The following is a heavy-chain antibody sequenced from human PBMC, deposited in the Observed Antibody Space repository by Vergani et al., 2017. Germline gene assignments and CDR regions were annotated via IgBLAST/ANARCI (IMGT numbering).Heavy chain of an antibody. J-gene: IGHJ4*02. Sequence: QVQLVESGGGVVQPGRSLRLSCAASGFTFSSYGMHWVRQAPGKGLGWVAVISYDGSNKYYADSVKGRFTISRDNSKNTLYLQMNSLRAEDTAVYYCAKVGQADRVTAIRGYFDYWGQGTLVTVSS. D-gene: IGHD2-21*02. V-gene: IGHV3-30*18. CDR1: GFTFSSYG. CDR2: ISYDGSNK. CDR3: AKVGQADRVTAIRGYFDY.